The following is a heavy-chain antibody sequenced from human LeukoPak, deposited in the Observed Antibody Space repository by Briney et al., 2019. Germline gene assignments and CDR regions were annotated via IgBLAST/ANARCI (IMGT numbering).Heavy chain of an antibody. CDR2: ISSSGSDI. Sequence: GGSLRLSCAASGFTFSGYRMNWVRQAPGEGLEWVSFISSSGSDIFYADSVKGRFTISRDNAKNSVYLQMNSLRAEDTAVYYCARVHSAGSLFYFDYWGQGILVTVSS. CDR3: ARVHSAGSLFYFDY. V-gene: IGHV3-21*01. J-gene: IGHJ4*02. D-gene: IGHD6-19*01. CDR1: GFTFSGYR.